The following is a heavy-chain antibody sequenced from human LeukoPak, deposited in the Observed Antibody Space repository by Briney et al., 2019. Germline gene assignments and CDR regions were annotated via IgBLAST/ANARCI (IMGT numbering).Heavy chain of an antibody. Sequence: GRSLRLSCAASGFTFSSYGMHWVRQAPGKGLEWVAVIWYDGSNKYYADSVKGRFTISRDNSKNTLYLQMNSLRAEDTAVYYCASDTHYYDSSGYLDYYYYYGMDVWGQGTTVTVSS. CDR3: ASDTHYYDSSGYLDYYYYYGMDV. J-gene: IGHJ6*02. CDR1: GFTFSSYG. CDR2: IWYDGSNK. D-gene: IGHD3-22*01. V-gene: IGHV3-33*01.